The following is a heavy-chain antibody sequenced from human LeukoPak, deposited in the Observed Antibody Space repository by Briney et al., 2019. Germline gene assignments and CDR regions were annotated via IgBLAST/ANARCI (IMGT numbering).Heavy chain of an antibody. CDR2: IYYSGST. D-gene: IGHD3-10*01. Sequence: SETLSLTCTVSGGSISSYYWSWIRQPPGKGLEWIGYIYYSGSTNYNPSLKSRATISVDTSKNQFSLKLSSVTAADTAVYYCARGYYYGSGNWFDPWGQGTLVTVSS. CDR3: ARGYYYGSGNWFDP. CDR1: GGSISSYY. J-gene: IGHJ5*02. V-gene: IGHV4-59*01.